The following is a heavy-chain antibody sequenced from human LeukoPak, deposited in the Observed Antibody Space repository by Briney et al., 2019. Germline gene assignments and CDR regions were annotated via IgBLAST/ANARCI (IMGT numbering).Heavy chain of an antibody. D-gene: IGHD7-27*01. CDR2: VYPGDSDT. J-gene: IGHJ3*02. V-gene: IGHV5-51*01. Sequence: GESLQISCKGSGFSFSTYWIGWVRQMPGKGLEWMGIVYPGDSDTRYSPSLQGQVTISADKSTSTAYLRWRSLKASDTAMYYCATPRSLTGSPQDAFDIWGQGTMVTVSS. CDR3: ATPRSLTGSPQDAFDI. CDR1: GFSFSTYW.